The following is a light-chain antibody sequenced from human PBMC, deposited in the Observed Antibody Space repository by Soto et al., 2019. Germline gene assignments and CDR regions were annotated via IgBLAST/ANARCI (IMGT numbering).Light chain of an antibody. CDR2: TAS. CDR1: QNIRDS. Sequence: DIQMTQSPSSLSASVGDRVSITCRASQNIRDSLNWYQQKPGKAPDLLIHTASSLQSGVPSRFSGSGAGTDFTLTISSLEPEDFAVYYCQQRSNWPPKYTFGQGTKLEIK. V-gene: IGKV1-39*01. CDR3: QQRSNWPPKYT. J-gene: IGKJ2*01.